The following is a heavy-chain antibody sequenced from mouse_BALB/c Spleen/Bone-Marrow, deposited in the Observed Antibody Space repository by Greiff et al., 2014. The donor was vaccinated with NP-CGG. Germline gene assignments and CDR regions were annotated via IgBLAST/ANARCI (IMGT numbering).Heavy chain of an antibody. CDR3: TTLARTNFDY. D-gene: IGHD3-1*01. CDR2: IYPGNSDT. Sequence: EVQLVESGTVLARPGAAVKMSCKASGYTFSNYWMHWVKQRPGQGLEWIGTIYPGNSDTTYNQKFKGKAKLTAVTSTSTAYMDLSSLTNEDSAVYYCTTLARTNFDYWGQGTTPTVSS. CDR1: GYTFSNYW. J-gene: IGHJ2*01. V-gene: IGHV1-5*01.